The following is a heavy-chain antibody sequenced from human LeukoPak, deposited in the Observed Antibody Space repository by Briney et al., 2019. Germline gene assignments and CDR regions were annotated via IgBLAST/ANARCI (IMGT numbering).Heavy chain of an antibody. V-gene: IGHV4-59*01. Sequence: SETLSLTCTVSGGSITSYYWSRIRQPPGKGLEWIGYIYYSGSTNYNPSLKSRVTISVDTSKNQFSLKLNSVTAADTAVYYCARQTGSGLFILPGGQGTLVTVSS. D-gene: IGHD3/OR15-3a*01. CDR1: GGSITSYY. CDR3: ARQTGSGLFILP. CDR2: IYYSGST. J-gene: IGHJ4*02.